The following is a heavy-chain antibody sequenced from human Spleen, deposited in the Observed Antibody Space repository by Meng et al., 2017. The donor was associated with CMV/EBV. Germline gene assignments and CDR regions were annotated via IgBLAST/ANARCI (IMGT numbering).Heavy chain of an antibody. J-gene: IGHJ4*02. CDR2: IKEDRSER. Sequence: LSCAAIGFSCSSYWVSWVRETAGKGLEWVANIKEDRSERYYVDSEKGRFTISKDNTKNSLYLKMNSLRAEDTAVYCCARRAYKYPYWGQGTLVTVSS. CDR1: GFSCSSYW. D-gene: IGHD1-14*01. CDR3: ARRAYKYPY. V-gene: IGHV3-7*01.